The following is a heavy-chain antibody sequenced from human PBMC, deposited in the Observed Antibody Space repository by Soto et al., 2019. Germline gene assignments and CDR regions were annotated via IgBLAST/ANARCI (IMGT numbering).Heavy chain of an antibody. CDR1: GYTFTSYA. CDR3: ARGSNTNEKGSFDY. CDR2: INAGNGNT. V-gene: IGHV1-3*01. Sequence: GPSVKVTCKASGYTFTSYAMHWVRQAHGQRLEWMGWINAGNGNTKYSQKFQGRVTITRDTSASTAYMELSSLRSEDTAVYYCARGSNTNEKGSFDYWGQGTLVTVSS. J-gene: IGHJ4*02. D-gene: IGHD4-4*01.